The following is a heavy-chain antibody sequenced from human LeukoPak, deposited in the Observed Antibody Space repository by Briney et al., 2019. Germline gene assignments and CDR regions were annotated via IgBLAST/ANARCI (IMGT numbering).Heavy chain of an antibody. D-gene: IGHD6-13*01. CDR2: IYYSGSA. V-gene: IGHV4-59*01. CDR3: ARYSSSWGYNWFDP. Sequence: SETLSLTCTVSGGSISSYYWSWIRQPPGKGLEWIGHIYYSGSANYNPSLKSRVTISVDTSKNQFSLKLSSVTAVDTAVYYCARYSSSWGYNWFDPWGQGTLVTVSS. J-gene: IGHJ5*02. CDR1: GGSISSYY.